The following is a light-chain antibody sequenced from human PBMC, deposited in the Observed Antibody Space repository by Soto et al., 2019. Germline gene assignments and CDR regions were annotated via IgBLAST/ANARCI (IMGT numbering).Light chain of an antibody. V-gene: IGLV2-23*01. J-gene: IGLJ3*02. CDR2: EGS. CDR3: CSYAGSSTWV. CDR1: SSDVGSSNL. Sequence: QSALTQPASVSGSPGQSITISCTGTSSDVGSSNLVSWYQQHPGKAPKLMIYEGSKRPSGVSDRFSGSKTGNTASLTISGLHAEDEGDYYCCSYAGSSTWVFGGGTQLTVL.